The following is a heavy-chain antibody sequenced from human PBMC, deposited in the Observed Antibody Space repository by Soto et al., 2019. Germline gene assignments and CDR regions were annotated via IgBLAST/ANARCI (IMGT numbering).Heavy chain of an antibody. Sequence: SETLALTCAVSGGSISGSYYYWGWLRQSPGRGPEWIGSVFYTGFTSYNPSLESRVSVSVDTSKNQFSLKVSAVTAADTAVYYCASSPKGYNWNYFDHWGQGALVTVSS. V-gene: IGHV4-39*01. J-gene: IGHJ4*02. CDR1: GGSISGSYYY. CDR2: VFYTGFT. CDR3: ASSPKGYNWNYFDH. D-gene: IGHD1-20*01.